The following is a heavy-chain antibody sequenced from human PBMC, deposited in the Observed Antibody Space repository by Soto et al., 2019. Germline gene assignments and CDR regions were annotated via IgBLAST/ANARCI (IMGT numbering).Heavy chain of an antibody. Sequence: GGSLRLSCAASGFTFSSDAMHWVRQAPGKVLAWEAVISYDASNKYYADSVNPRVTISRDNSQNTLYLQMNSLKPEGTAVYDCARGGMVQRDPYSYYGTDLGGEATTVKVSS. CDR1: GFTFSSDA. CDR3: ARGGMVQRDPYSYYGTDL. J-gene: IGHJ6*02. CDR2: ISYDASNK. V-gene: IGHV3-30-3*01. D-gene: IGHD2-8*01.